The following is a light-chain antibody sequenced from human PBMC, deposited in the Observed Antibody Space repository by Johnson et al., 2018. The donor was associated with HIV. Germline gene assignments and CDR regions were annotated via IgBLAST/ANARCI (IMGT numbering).Light chain of an antibody. Sequence: QSVLTQPPSVSAAPGQKVTISCSGSSSNIGNNYVSWYQQLPGTAPKLLIYDNNKRPSGIPDRFSGSTSGTSATLGITGLQTGDEADYYCGTWDSSLSAGGVVGTGTQVTVL. J-gene: IGLJ1*01. CDR3: GTWDSSLSAGGV. V-gene: IGLV1-51*01. CDR2: DNN. CDR1: SSNIGNNY.